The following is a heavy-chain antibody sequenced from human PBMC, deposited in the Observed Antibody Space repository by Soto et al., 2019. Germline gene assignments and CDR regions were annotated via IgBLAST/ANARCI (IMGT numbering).Heavy chain of an antibody. J-gene: IGHJ4*02. CDR3: ARDQIGPWDY. V-gene: IGHV3-33*01. Sequence: QVQLVESGGGVVQPGRSLRLSCAASGFPFRSFGMHWVRQAPGKGSEWVAVIWYDGSNKYYADSVKGRFTISRDNSKNTLFLQMNSLRVEDTAVYYCARDQIGPWDYWGQGALVTVSS. CDR2: IWYDGSNK. D-gene: IGHD3-22*01. CDR1: GFPFRSFG.